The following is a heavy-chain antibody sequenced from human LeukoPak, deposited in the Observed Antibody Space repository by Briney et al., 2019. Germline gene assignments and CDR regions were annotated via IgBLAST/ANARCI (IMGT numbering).Heavy chain of an antibody. D-gene: IGHD2-15*01. V-gene: IGHV1-69*05. CDR1: GGTFSSFA. CDR2: IIPIFGTA. J-gene: IGHJ5*02. Sequence: SVKVSCKASGGTFSSFAISWVRQAPGQGLEWMGGIIPIFGTANYAQKFQGRVTITTDESTSTAYMELSSLRSEDTAVYYCASLRLLHGGSYWFDPWGQGTLVPVSS. CDR3: ASLRLLHGGSYWFDP.